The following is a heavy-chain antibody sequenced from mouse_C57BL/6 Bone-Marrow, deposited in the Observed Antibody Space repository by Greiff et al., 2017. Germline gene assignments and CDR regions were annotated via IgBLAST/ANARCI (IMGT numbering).Heavy chain of an antibody. J-gene: IGHJ3*01. V-gene: IGHV5-17*01. Sequence: EVHLVESGGGLVKPGGSLKLSCAASGFTFSDYGMHWVRQAPEKGLEWVAYISSGSSTIYSADTVKGRFTISRDNAKNTLFLQMTSLRSEDTAMYYCARGFAYWGQGTLVTVSA. CDR2: ISSGSSTI. CDR3: ARGFAY. CDR1: GFTFSDYG.